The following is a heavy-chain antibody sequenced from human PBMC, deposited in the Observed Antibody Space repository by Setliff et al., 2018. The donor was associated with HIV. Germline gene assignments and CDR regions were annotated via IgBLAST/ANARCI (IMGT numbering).Heavy chain of an antibody. V-gene: IGHV3-48*01. Sequence: GGSLRLSCAASGFTFSAYRMNWVRKAPGKGLECVSSISSSGNTRYYADSVKGRFTISRDNAKNSLYLQLNSLGAEDTAVYYCAKSYFDRSGYLGSWGQGTLVTVSS. CDR1: GFTFSAYR. D-gene: IGHD3-22*01. CDR3: AKSYFDRSGYLGS. J-gene: IGHJ5*02. CDR2: ISSSGNTR.